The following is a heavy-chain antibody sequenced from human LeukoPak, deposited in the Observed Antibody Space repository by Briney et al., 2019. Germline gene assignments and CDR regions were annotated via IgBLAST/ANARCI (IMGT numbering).Heavy chain of an antibody. V-gene: IGHV4-39*01. CDR3: ARLLPTHYYGSGSYYKKGDY. CDR2: IYYSGST. D-gene: IGHD3-10*01. Sequence: TSETLSLTCTVSGGSISSSSYYWGWIRQPPGKGLEWIGSIYYSGSTYYNPPLKSRVTISVDTSKNQFSLKLSSVTAADTAVYYCARLLPTHYYGSGSYYKKGDYWGQGTLVTVSS. CDR1: GGSISSSSYY. J-gene: IGHJ4*02.